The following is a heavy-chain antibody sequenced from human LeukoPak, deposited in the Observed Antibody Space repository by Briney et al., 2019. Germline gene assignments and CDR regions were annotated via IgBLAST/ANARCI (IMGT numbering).Heavy chain of an antibody. V-gene: IGHV3-23*01. Sequence: PGGSLRLSCAASGFTFSSCATSWVRQAPGKGLEWVSGISASGGSTYYADSVKGRFTISRDNSKNTLYLQMNSLRAEDTAVYYCAKGFYDNSASGVFDIWGQGTMVTVSS. CDR2: ISASGGST. CDR1: GFTFSSCA. J-gene: IGHJ3*02. CDR3: AKGFYDNSASGVFDI. D-gene: IGHD3-22*01.